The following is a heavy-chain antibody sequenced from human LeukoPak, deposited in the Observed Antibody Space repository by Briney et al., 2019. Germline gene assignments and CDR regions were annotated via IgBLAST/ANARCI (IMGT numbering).Heavy chain of an antibody. Sequence: GRSLRLTCAASGFTFSSYAMHWVRQAPGKGLEWVAVISYDGSNKYYADSVKGRFTISRDNSKNTLYLQMNSLRAEDTAVNYCARDPAYGSGNPFSWGQGTLVTVSS. CDR3: ARDPAYGSGNPFS. D-gene: IGHD3-10*01. CDR2: ISYDGSNK. V-gene: IGHV3-30-3*01. J-gene: IGHJ4*02. CDR1: GFTFSSYA.